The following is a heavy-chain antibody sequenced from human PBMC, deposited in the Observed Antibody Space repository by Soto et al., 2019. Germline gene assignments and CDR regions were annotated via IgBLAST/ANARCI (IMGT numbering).Heavy chain of an antibody. Sequence: SETLSLTCTVSGGSISSGDYYWSWIRQPPGKGLEWIGYIYYSGSTYYNPSLKSRVTISVDTSKNQFSLKLSSVTAADTAVYYCARDGSYGDRRVDYWGQGTLVTVSS. V-gene: IGHV4-30-4*08. CDR1: GGSISSGDYY. D-gene: IGHD1-26*01. CDR3: ARDGSYGDRRVDY. J-gene: IGHJ4*02. CDR2: IYYSGST.